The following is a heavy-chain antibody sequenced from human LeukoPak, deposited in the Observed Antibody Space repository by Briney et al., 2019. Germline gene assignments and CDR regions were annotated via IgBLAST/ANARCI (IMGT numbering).Heavy chain of an antibody. Sequence: GALRLSCAASGFTFSSYEMNWVRQAPGKGLEWVSYISSSGSTIYYADSVKGRFTISRDNAKNSLYLQMNSLRAEDTAVYYCAELGITMIGGVWGKGTTVTISS. CDR3: AELGITMIGGV. V-gene: IGHV3-48*03. CDR2: ISSSGSTI. D-gene: IGHD3-10*02. CDR1: GFTFSSYE. J-gene: IGHJ6*04.